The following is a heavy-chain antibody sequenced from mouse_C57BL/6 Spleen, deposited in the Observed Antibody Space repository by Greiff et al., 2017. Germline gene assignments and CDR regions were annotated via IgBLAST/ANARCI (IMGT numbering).Heavy chain of an antibody. D-gene: IGHD4-1*01. J-gene: IGHJ2*01. CDR1: GFTFSDYG. V-gene: IGHV5-17*01. Sequence: EVMLVESGGGLVKPGGSLKLSCAASGFTFSDYGMHWVRQAPEKGLEWVAYISSGSSTIYYADTVKGRFTISRDNAKNTLFLQMTSLRAEDTAMYYCARNWDRGVLFDYWGQGTTLTVSS. CDR2: ISSGSSTI. CDR3: ARNWDRGVLFDY.